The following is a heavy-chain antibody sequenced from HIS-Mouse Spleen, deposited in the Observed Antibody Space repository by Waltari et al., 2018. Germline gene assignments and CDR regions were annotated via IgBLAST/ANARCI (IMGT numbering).Heavy chain of an antibody. Sequence: QVQLVQHGAEGKKPGASVKSPGKAAGYTCTRYFVPGWRQAPGQGLEWMGWINPNSGGTNYAQKFQGRVTMTRDTSISTAYMELSRLRSDDTAVYYCARTGALDAFDIWGQGTMVTVSS. J-gene: IGHJ3*02. V-gene: IGHV1-2*02. CDR3: ARTGALDAFDI. CDR2: INPNSGGT. D-gene: IGHD7-27*01. CDR1: GYTCTRYF.